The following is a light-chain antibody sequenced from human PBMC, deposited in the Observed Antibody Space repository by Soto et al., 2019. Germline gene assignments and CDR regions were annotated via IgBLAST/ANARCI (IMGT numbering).Light chain of an antibody. CDR1: QGIGSA. CDR2: DAS. V-gene: IGKV1-12*01. CDR3: QQDNSFPIT. J-gene: IGKJ5*01. Sequence: DIQMTQSPSSVSASVGDRVTISCRASQGIGSALVWYQQKPGKAPNLLIFDASSLQSGVPSRFSGGGSGTDFTLTISSLQPEDFATYYCQQDNSFPITFGQGTRLEIE.